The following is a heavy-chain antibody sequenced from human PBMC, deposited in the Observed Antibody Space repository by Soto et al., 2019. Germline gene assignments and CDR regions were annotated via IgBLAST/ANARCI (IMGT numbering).Heavy chain of an antibody. Sequence: PSETLSLTCTVSGGSISSYYWSWIRQPPGKGLEWIGYIYYSGSTNYNPSLKSRVTISVDTSKNQFSLKLSSVTAADTAVYYCARDGSGSSDTYYYYYYMDVWGKGTTVT. CDR3: ARDGSGSSDTYYYYYYMDV. J-gene: IGHJ6*03. CDR2: IYYSGST. D-gene: IGHD3-10*01. V-gene: IGHV4-59*01. CDR1: GGSISSYY.